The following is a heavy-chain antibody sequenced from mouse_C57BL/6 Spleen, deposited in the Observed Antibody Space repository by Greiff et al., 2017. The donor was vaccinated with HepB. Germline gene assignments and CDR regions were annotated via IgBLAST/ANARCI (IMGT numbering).Heavy chain of an antibody. CDR2: IYPGDGDT. CDR1: GYAFSSSW. V-gene: IGHV1-82*01. D-gene: IGHD1-1*01. J-gene: IGHJ1*03. Sequence: QVQLKQSGPELVKPGASVKISCKASGYAFSSSWMNWVKQRPGKGLEWIGRIYPGDGDTNYNGKFKGKATLTADKSSSTAYMQLSSLTSEDSAVYFCANYYYGSSYEGYFDVWGTGTTVTVSS. CDR3: ANYYYGSSYEGYFDV.